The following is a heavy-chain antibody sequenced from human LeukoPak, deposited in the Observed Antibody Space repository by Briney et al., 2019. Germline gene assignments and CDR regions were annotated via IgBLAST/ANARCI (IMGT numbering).Heavy chain of an antibody. CDR2: IYHSGST. D-gene: IGHD1-26*01. Sequence: PSETLSLTCAVSGYSISSGYYWGWIRQPPGKGLEWIGSIYHSGSTYYNPSLKSRVTISVDTSKNQFSLKVSSVTAADTAVYYCARQSGGSYFSYWGQGTLVTVSS. V-gene: IGHV4-38-2*01. J-gene: IGHJ4*02. CDR3: ARQSGGSYFSY. CDR1: GYSISSGYY.